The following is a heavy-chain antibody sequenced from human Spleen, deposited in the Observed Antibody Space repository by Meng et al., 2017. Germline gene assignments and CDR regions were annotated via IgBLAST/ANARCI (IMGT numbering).Heavy chain of an antibody. V-gene: IGHV3-30*07. CDR1: GVIVSSKY. D-gene: IGHD5-18*01. Sequence: GESLKISCAASGVIVSSKYMSWVRQAPGKGLEWVAVISYDGSNKYYADSVKGRFTISRDNSKNTLYLQMNSLRAEDTAVYYCARDHSGYSYGEYYYYGMDVWGQGTTVTVSS. CDR3: ARDHSGYSYGEYYYYGMDV. J-gene: IGHJ6*02. CDR2: ISYDGSNK.